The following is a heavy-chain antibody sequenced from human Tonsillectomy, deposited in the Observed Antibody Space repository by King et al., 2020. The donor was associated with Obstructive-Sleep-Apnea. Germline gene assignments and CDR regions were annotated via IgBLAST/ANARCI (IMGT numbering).Heavy chain of an antibody. Sequence: DVQLVESGGGLVKPGGSLRLSCAASGFTFNTYTMNWVRQAPGKGLEWVSSISSSGGYISYADSVKGRFTISRDNAKNSLYLQMNSLRAEDTAVYYCARDYYGSGSLDYWGQGTLVTVSS. D-gene: IGHD3-10*01. CDR1: GFTFNTYT. V-gene: IGHV3-21*01. CDR3: ARDYYGSGSLDY. J-gene: IGHJ4*02. CDR2: ISSSGGYI.